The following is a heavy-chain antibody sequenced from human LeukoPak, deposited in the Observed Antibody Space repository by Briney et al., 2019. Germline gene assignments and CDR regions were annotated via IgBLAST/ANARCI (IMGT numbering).Heavy chain of an antibody. CDR3: ATHIVVVPAAIEPFDY. D-gene: IGHD2-2*02. Sequence: SETLSLTCAVSGGSISSGGYSWSWIRQPPGKGLEWIGYIYHSGSTYYNPSLKSRVTISVDRSKNQFSLKLSSVTAADTAVYYCATHIVVVPAAIEPFDYWGQGTLVTVSS. V-gene: IGHV4-30-2*01. CDR2: IYHSGST. J-gene: IGHJ4*02. CDR1: GGSISSGGYS.